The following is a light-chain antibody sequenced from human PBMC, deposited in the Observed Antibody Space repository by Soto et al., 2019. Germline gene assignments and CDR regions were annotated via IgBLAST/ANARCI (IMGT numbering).Light chain of an antibody. CDR1: QSVSTNF. CDR3: QQYGTTSWT. Sequence: EIVLTQSPGTLSLSPGEGATLSCGASQSVSTNFFAWYQQKPGQAPRLLIYGASTRATGIPDRFSGSGSGTDFTLTISRLEPEDFAVYYCQQYGTTSWTFGQGTKVDIK. V-gene: IGKV3-20*01. J-gene: IGKJ1*01. CDR2: GAS.